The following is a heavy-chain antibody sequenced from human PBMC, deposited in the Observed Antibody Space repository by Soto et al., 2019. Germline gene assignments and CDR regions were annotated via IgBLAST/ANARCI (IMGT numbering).Heavy chain of an antibody. D-gene: IGHD3-22*01. CDR3: AGWGPGDYYDSSGYCDY. Sequence: GGSLRLSCAASGFTFSSYWMSWVRQAPGKGLEWVANIKQDGSEKYYVDSVKGRFTISRDNAKNSLYLQMNSLRAEDTAVYYCAGWGPGDYYDSSGYCDYWGQGTLVTVSS. V-gene: IGHV3-7*01. CDR1: GFTFSSYW. CDR2: IKQDGSEK. J-gene: IGHJ4*02.